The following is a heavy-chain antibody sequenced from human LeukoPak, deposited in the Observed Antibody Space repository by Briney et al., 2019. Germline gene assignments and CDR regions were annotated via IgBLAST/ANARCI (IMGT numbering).Heavy chain of an antibody. J-gene: IGHJ4*02. D-gene: IGHD4-17*01. CDR2: IKQDGSER. Sequence: PGGSLRLSCAASGFRFSSYWMSWVRQAPGKGLEWVANIKQDGSERYHVDSVKGRFAISRDNAKNSLHLQLNSLRVEDTAVYYCARDGDYEFAYWGQGTLVTVSS. CDR3: ARDGDYEFAY. CDR1: GFRFSSYW. V-gene: IGHV3-7*01.